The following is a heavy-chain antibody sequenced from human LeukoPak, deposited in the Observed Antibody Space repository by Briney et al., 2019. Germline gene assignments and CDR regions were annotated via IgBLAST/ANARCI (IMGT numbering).Heavy chain of an antibody. Sequence: GGSLRLSCAASGFTFSDYYMSWIRQAPGKGLEWVSYISSSSSYTNYADSVKGRITISRDNAKNSLYLQMNSLRAEDTAVYYCARVGGGTTSLDYFDYWGQGTLVTVSS. CDR2: ISSSSSYT. J-gene: IGHJ4*02. V-gene: IGHV3-11*06. D-gene: IGHD1-7*01. CDR1: GFTFSDYY. CDR3: ARVGGGTTSLDYFDY.